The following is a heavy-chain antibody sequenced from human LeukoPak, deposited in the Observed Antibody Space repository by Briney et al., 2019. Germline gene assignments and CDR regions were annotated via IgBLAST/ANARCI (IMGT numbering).Heavy chain of an antibody. V-gene: IGHV3-74*01. Sequence: PGGYLRFYAVASGFTFSSFWLQWVPPGPGKGLVWVSRINGDGSSTSYADSVKGRFTISRDNAKKTLYLKMNSLRVEDTAVYSCARERFDPWGQGTLVSVSS. CDR2: INGDGSST. J-gene: IGHJ5*02. CDR3: ARERFDP. CDR1: GFTFSSFW.